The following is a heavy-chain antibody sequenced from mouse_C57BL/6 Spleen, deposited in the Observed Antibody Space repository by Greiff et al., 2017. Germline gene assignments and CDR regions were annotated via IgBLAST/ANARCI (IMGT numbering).Heavy chain of an antibody. J-gene: IGHJ4*01. CDR2: INPSTGGT. CDR1: GYSFTGYY. D-gene: IGHD1-1*01. V-gene: IGHV1-42*01. Sequence: VQLQQSGPELVKPGASVKISCKASGYSFTGYYMNWVKQSPEKSLEWIGEINPSTGGTTYNQKFKAKATLTVDTSSSTTYMQLTSLTSEDSAVXDCASDAYGRSYGYAMDYWGQGTTVTVSS. CDR3: ASDAYGRSYGYAMDY.